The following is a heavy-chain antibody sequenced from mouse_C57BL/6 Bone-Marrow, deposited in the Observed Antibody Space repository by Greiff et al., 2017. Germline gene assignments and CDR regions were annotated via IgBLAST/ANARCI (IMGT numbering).Heavy chain of an antibody. CDR1: GFTFSNYW. D-gene: IGHD2-3*01. CDR2: IRLKSDNYAT. J-gene: IGHJ1*03. CDR3: TGHLYDGYYVRYFDV. V-gene: IGHV6-3*01. Sequence: EVKLEESGGGLVQPGGSMKLSCVASGFTFSNYWMNWVRQSPEKGLEWVAQIRLKSDNYATHYAESVKGRFTISRDDSKSSVYLQMNNLRAEDTGIYYCTGHLYDGYYVRYFDVWGTGTTVTVSS.